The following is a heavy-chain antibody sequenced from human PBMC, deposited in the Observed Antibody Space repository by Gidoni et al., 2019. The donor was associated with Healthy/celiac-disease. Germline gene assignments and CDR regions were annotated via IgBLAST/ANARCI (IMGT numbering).Heavy chain of an antibody. D-gene: IGHD6-13*01. J-gene: IGHJ4*02. CDR3: ARESRGIAAAGTPDY. Sequence: QVQLQESGPGLVKPSETLSLTCTVSGGSISSYYWSWIRQPPGKGLEWIGYIYYSGSTNYHPSLKSRVTISVDTSKNQFSLKLSSVTAADTAVYYCARESRGIAAAGTPDYWGQGTLVTVSS. CDR1: GGSISSYY. V-gene: IGHV4-59*01. CDR2: IYYSGST.